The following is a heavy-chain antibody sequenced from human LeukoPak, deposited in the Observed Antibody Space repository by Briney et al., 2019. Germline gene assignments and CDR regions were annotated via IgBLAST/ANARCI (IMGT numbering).Heavy chain of an antibody. CDR1: GGTFSSYA. D-gene: IGHD3-9*01. J-gene: IGHJ3*02. CDR2: IIPIFGTA. Sequence: SVKVSCKASGGTFSSYAISWVRQAPGQGLEWMGGIIPIFGTANYAQKFQGRVTVTADESTSTAYMELSSLRSEDTAVYYCARDKSEGDILTGGAYAFDIWGQGTMVTVSS. V-gene: IGHV1-69*01. CDR3: ARDKSEGDILTGGAYAFDI.